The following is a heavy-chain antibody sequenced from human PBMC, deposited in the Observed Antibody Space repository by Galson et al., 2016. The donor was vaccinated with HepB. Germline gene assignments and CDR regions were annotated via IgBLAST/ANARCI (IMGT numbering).Heavy chain of an antibody. CDR1: GFTFSPYA. J-gene: IGHJ4*02. V-gene: IGHV3-23*01. D-gene: IGHD1-26*01. Sequence: SLRLSCAASGFTFSPYAMSWVRQAPGQGLEWVSIISSGAYKTYYADSVKGRFTISRDDSKDSLYLQMNSLRPDDTAVYYCVRTVSVGARLGRHHDHWGQGTVVTVSS. CDR2: ISSGAYKT. CDR3: VRTVSVGARLGRHHDH.